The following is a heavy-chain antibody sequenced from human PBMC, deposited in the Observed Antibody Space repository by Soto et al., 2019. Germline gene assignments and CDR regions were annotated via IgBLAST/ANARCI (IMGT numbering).Heavy chain of an antibody. CDR2: IYYTGTT. J-gene: IGHJ4*02. CDR1: GDSISSAFYH. Sequence: QVQLQESGPGLVKPSQTLSLTCTVSGDSISSAFYHRAWVRQRPGGGLEWIGNIYYTGTTSYNPSLKSRLDMSLDMSKTHFSLKLSSLTAADTAIYYCARDSDKMPRVLDSWGQGTLVTVSS. D-gene: IGHD2-2*01. V-gene: IGHV4-31*03. CDR3: ARDSDKMPRVLDS.